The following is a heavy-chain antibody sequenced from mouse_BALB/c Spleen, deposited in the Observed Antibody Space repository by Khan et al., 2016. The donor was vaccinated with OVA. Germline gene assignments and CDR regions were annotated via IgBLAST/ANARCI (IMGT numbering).Heavy chain of an antibody. V-gene: IGHV3-2*02. CDR1: GYSIASDYA. D-gene: IGHD1-1*01. CDR3: ARVYGGDFDY. CDR2: ISYSGNT. J-gene: IGHJ2*01. Sequence: VQLKESGPGLVRPSQSLSLTCTVTGYSIASDYAWNWIRQFPGNKLEWMGFISYSGNTNYNPPLKSRISITRDTSKNQFFLQLNSVTTEDTARYYCARVYGGDFDYWGQGTPLTVSS.